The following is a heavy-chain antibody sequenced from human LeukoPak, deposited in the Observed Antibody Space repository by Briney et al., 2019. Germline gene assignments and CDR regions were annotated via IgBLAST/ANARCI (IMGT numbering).Heavy chain of an antibody. CDR2: ISYDGSNK. CDR1: GFTFSNYR. V-gene: IGHV3-30-3*01. J-gene: IGHJ4*02. CDR3: ARDRRDLDFDY. Sequence: GGSLRLSCAASGFTFSNYRMKWVRQAPGKGLEWVAVISYDGSNKYYADSVKGRFTISRDNSKNTLYLQMNSLRAEDTAVYYCARDRRDLDFDYWGQGTLVTVSS.